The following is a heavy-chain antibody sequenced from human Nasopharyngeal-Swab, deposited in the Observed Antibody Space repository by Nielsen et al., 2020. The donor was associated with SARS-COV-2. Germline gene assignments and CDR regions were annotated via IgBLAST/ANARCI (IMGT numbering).Heavy chain of an antibody. CDR2: IIPIFGTA. CDR3: AREGLRGFERRDAFDI. D-gene: IGHD3-10*01. Sequence: SVKVSCKASGGTFSSYAISWVRQAPGQGLEWMGGIIPIFGTANYAQKFQGRVTITADESTGTAYMELSSLRSEDTAVYYCAREGLRGFERRDAFDIWGQGTMVTVSS. CDR1: GGTFSSYA. J-gene: IGHJ3*02. V-gene: IGHV1-69*13.